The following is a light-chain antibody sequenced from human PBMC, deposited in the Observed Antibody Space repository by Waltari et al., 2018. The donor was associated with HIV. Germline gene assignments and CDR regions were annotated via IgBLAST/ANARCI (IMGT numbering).Light chain of an antibody. CDR3: CSFAGSSTYFV. Sequence: QSALTQPASVSGSPGQSVTISCTGTSSDAGNDNVVSWYQQHPGKAPKLVIFEVYRRPSGVSNRLSGSKSGNTASLTISGLQAEDEADYYCCSFAGSSTYFVFGTGTKVTVL. CDR1: SSDAGNDNV. CDR2: EVY. V-gene: IGLV2-23*02. J-gene: IGLJ1*01.